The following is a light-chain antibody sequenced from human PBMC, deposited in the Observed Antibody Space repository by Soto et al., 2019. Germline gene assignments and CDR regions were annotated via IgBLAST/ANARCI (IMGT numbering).Light chain of an antibody. CDR1: QSVSNRF. CDR2: GIS. V-gene: IGKV3-20*01. J-gene: IGKJ2*01. CDR3: QQYSTLPHT. Sequence: ESVLMQSPGTLSLSPGERATLSCRASQSVSNRFFAWYQQKPGQAPRLLIYGISSRATGIPDRFSGSGSGTDFTLTISRLEPEDFVVYYCQQYSTLPHTFGQGTKLEVK.